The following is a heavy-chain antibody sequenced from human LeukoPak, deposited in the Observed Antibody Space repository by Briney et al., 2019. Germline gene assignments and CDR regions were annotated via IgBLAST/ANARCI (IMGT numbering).Heavy chain of an antibody. CDR2: IYTSGST. J-gene: IGHJ4*02. Sequence: SQTLSLTCTVSGGSISSGSYYWSWIRQPAGKGLEWIGRIYTSGSTNYNPSLKSRVTISVDTPKNQFSLKLSSVTAADTAVYYCARGEYYYDSSPIDYWGQGTLVTVSS. CDR3: ARGEYYYDSSPIDY. V-gene: IGHV4-61*02. CDR1: GGSISSGSYY. D-gene: IGHD3-22*01.